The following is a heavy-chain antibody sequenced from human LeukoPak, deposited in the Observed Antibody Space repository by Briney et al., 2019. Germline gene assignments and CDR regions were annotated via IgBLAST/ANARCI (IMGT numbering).Heavy chain of an antibody. V-gene: IGHV3-49*04. CDR1: GFTFSSYS. CDR2: IRSKAYGGTT. Sequence: PGGSLRLSCAASGFTFSSYSMNWVRQAPGKGLEWVGFIRSKAYGGTTEYAASVKGRFTISRDDSKSNAYLQMNSLKTEDTAVYYCTRDHNWGSHNWFDPWGQGTLVTVSS. J-gene: IGHJ5*02. D-gene: IGHD7-27*01. CDR3: TRDHNWGSHNWFDP.